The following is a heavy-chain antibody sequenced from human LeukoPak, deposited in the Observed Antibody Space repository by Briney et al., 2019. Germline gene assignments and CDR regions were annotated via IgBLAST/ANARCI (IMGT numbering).Heavy chain of an antibody. J-gene: IGHJ5*02. D-gene: IGHD3-16*02. CDR2: ISHDGRKK. Sequence: PGGSLRLSCAASGPFFSSYSMHWIRPAPGKGLEWVAVISHDGRKKYYAVSVKGRVSIFKDNSKNMFYLQMSRLRIEDTAVFYCARGDDTSVITIWLDPWGHGSLVTVSS. V-gene: IGHV3-30*04. CDR1: GPFFSSYS. CDR3: ARGDDTSVITIWLDP.